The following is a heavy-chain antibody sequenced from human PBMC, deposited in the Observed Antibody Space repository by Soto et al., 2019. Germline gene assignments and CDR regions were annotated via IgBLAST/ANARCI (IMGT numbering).Heavy chain of an antibody. CDR1: GGSISSYY. D-gene: IGHD4-17*01. CDR2: IYYSVST. J-gene: IGHJ4*02. Sequence: PSETLSLTCTVSGGSISSYYWSWIRQPPGKGLEWIGYIYYSVSTNYNPSLKSRVTISVDTSKNQFSLKLSSVTAADTAVYYCARHETLHGDYVYWGQGTLVTVSS. V-gene: IGHV4-59*08. CDR3: ARHETLHGDYVY.